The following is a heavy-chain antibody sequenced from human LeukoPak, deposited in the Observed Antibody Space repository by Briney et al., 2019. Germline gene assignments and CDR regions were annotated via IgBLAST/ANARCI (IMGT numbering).Heavy chain of an antibody. V-gene: IGHV3-23*01. J-gene: IGHJ3*02. D-gene: IGHD6-13*01. CDR1: GFPFSSYA. Sequence: GGPLRLSCAASGFPFSSYAMSWVRQAPEKGLQCVSAISSTSGSTFYADSVKGRFTISRDNSKNTLYLQMNSLRAEDTAVYYCARLPLIAAFDAFDIWGQGTMVTVSS. CDR2: ISSTSGST. CDR3: ARLPLIAAFDAFDI.